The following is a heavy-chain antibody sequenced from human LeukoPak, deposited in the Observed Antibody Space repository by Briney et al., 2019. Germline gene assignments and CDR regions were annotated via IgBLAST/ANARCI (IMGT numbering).Heavy chain of an antibody. J-gene: IGHJ5*02. Sequence: SETLSLTCTVSGGSISSSSYYWGWIRQPPGKGLEWIGSIYYSGSTYYNPSLKSRVTISVDTSKNQFSLKLSSVTAADTAVYYCARAVTFGGVIVRWGQGTLVTVSS. D-gene: IGHD3-16*01. CDR2: IYYSGST. CDR1: GGSISSSSYY. CDR3: ARAVTFGGVIVR. V-gene: IGHV4-39*07.